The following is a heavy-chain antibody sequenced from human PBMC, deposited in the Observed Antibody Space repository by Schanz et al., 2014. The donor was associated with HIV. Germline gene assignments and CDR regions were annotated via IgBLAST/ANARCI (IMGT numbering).Heavy chain of an antibody. Sequence: QVQLVESGGGVVQPGRSLRLSCAASGFIFKNYGMHWVRQAPGKGLEWMADISYDGSDINYADSVKGRFTISRDNSRDTLYLQMNSLRAEDTAVYYCAKVATWDYYGMDVWGQGTTVTVSS. CDR2: ISYDGSDI. V-gene: IGHV3-30*18. CDR3: AKVATWDYYGMDV. CDR1: GFIFKNYG. J-gene: IGHJ6*02.